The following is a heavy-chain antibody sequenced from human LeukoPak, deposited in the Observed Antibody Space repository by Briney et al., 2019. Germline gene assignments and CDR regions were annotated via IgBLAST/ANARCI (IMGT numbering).Heavy chain of an antibody. CDR1: GYTFTSYD. CDR2: MNPNSGNT. J-gene: IGHJ4*02. Sequence: ASVKVSCKASGYTFTSYDINWVRQATGQGLEWMVWMNPNSGNTGYAQKFQGRVTMTMNTSISTAYMELSSLRSEDTAVYYCARGRIRGPGVVMGYWGQGTLVTVSS. V-gene: IGHV1-8*01. D-gene: IGHD3-3*01. CDR3: ARGRIRGPGVVMGY.